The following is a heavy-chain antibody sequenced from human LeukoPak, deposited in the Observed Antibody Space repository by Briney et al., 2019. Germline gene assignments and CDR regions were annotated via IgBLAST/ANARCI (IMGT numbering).Heavy chain of an antibody. Sequence: GRSLRLSCAASGFTFSTYGMHWVRQAPGKGLEWVALITFDGRNKYYADSVKGRFTISRVNSKITLYLQLKILRTEDTAVYYCAKPLDVTTPMDGFDYWGQGTLVTVSS. CDR3: AKPLDVTTPMDGFDY. D-gene: IGHD5-18*01. CDR2: ITFDGRNK. V-gene: IGHV3-30*18. J-gene: IGHJ4*02. CDR1: GFTFSTYG.